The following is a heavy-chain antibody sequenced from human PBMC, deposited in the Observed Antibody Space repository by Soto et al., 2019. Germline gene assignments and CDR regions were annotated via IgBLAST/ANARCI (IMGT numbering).Heavy chain of an antibody. J-gene: IGHJ4*02. CDR2: INHSGGT. Sequence: QVHLQQWGAGLLKASETLSLTCAVYGGSFTGYYWPWIRQPPGKGLEWIGEINHSGGTNNNASLKSRVTISIDTSKNQFSLKLTSVTAADTAVYYCARRGGVDYWGQGALVTVSS. V-gene: IGHV4-34*01. CDR1: GGSFTGYY. D-gene: IGHD1-26*01. CDR3: ARRGGVDY.